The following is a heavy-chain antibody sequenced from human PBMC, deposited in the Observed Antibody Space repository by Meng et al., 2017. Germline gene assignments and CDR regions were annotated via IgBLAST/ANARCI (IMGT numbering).Heavy chain of an antibody. V-gene: IGHV1-3*01. CDR2: NNAGNGNT. J-gene: IGHJ2*01. CDR1: GEQFTSYS. CDR3: ATDGQDSSGYYSWYFDL. Sequence: VNATGASTQVSSRAFGEQFTSYSMHWGRQAPRQKREWMGGNNAGNGNTKYSQKFQGRVTITRDTSASTAYMELSSLRSEDTAVYYCATDGQDSSGYYSWYFDLWGRGTLVTVSS. D-gene: IGHD3-22*01.